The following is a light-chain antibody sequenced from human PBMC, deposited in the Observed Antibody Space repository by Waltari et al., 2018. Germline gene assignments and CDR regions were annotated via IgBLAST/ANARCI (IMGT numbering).Light chain of an antibody. CDR1: QGIRNS. V-gene: IGKV1-NL1*01. CDR3: QQYYSTPPWT. CDR2: GSY. Sequence: IQMTQSPSSLSASVGDRVIITCRPSQGIRNSLAWSQQKPGNAPKPLVYGSYTLQIGVPSRFSGRVSGTDYTLTISSLQPEDFATYYCQQYYSTPPWTFGQGTKLEIK. J-gene: IGKJ2*02.